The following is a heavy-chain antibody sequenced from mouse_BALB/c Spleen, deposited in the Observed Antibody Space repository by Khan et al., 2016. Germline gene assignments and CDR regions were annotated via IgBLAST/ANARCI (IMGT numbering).Heavy chain of an antibody. CDR1: GYTFTNYG. CDR3: ARSQTARATGFAY. D-gene: IGHD3-2*01. V-gene: IGHV9-3-1*01. J-gene: IGHJ3*01. Sequence: QIQLVQSGPELKKPGETVKISCKASGYTFTNYGMNWVKQAPGKGLKWMGWINTYTGEPTYADDFKGRFAFSLETSASTAYLQINNLKNEDTATYFCARSQTARATGFAYWDQGTLVTVSA. CDR2: INTYTGEP.